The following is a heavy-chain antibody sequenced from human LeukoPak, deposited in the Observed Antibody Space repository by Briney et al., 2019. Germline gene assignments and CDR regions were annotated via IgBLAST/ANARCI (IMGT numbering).Heavy chain of an antibody. D-gene: IGHD5-24*01. CDR2: ISSSGSSI. Sequence: GGSLRLSCAASGFSFSDYYMTWIRQAPGKGLEWISYISSSGSSIYYADSVKGRFTISRDNAKNPLYLQMNSLRAEDTAVYYCARARDGYNSGAFDIWGQGTMVTVSS. CDR1: GFSFSDYY. V-gene: IGHV3-11*04. CDR3: ARARDGYNSGAFDI. J-gene: IGHJ3*02.